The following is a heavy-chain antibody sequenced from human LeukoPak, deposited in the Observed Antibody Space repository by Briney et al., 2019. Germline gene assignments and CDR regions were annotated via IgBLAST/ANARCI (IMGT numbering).Heavy chain of an antibody. CDR3: ARGGLGSLVDY. J-gene: IGHJ4*02. CDR1: GGTFSSYA. CDR2: IIPIFGRA. D-gene: IGHD3/OR15-3a*01. V-gene: IGHV1-69*13. Sequence: SVKVSCKASGGTFSSYAISWVRQAPGQGLEWMGGIIPIFGRANYAQTFPRRVTITADESTSTAYMELSSLRAVDTALYYCARGGLGSLVDYWGQGTLVTVSS.